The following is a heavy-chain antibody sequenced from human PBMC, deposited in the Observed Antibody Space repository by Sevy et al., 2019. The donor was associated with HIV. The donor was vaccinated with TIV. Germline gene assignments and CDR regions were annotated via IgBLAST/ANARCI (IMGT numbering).Heavy chain of an antibody. CDR1: GFTFSSYA. CDR3: ARADVDRYSYYYGMDV. CDR2: ISYDGSKR. J-gene: IGHJ6*02. V-gene: IGHV3-30*01. Sequence: GGSLRLSCAASGFTFSSYAMHWVRQAPGKGLEWVAVISYDGSKRFHANSVKGRFSISRDKSKNMVYLQMNGLRIEDTAVYYCARADVDRYSYYYGMDVWGQGTTVTVSS.